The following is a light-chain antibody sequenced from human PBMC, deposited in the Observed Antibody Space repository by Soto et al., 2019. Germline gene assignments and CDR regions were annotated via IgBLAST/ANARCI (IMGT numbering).Light chain of an antibody. J-gene: IGKJ4*01. CDR3: QQYNNWPPDLAIH. CDR1: QSVSSN. CDR2: GAS. V-gene: IGKV3-15*01. Sequence: EIVMTQSPATLSVSPGERATLSCRASQSVSSNLAWYQQKPGQAPRLLIYGASTRATGIAARFSGSGSGTGFTLTISGLQSEEFAVDYCQQYNNWPPDLAIHFGGGTKVEIK.